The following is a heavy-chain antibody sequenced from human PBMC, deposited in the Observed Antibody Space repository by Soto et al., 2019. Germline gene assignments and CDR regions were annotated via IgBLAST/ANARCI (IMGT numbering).Heavy chain of an antibody. CDR3: VRAQLGSPYFGY. Sequence: ASVKVSCKASGYPFTRYYIHWVRQAPGQGLEWMGLINPSGGGTSYEEEFQGRVTMTRDTSTSTVYMEVSSLRSEDTAVYYCVRAQLGSPYFGYWGQGTLVTVSS. J-gene: IGHJ4*02. V-gene: IGHV1-46*03. CDR1: GYPFTRYY. CDR2: INPSGGGT. D-gene: IGHD7-27*01.